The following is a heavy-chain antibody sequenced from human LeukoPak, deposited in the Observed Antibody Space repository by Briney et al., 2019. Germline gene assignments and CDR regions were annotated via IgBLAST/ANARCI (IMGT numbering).Heavy chain of an antibody. CDR3: VRRIVASGEYFDY. CDR2: TNPGDSDT. D-gene: IGHD6-13*01. CDR1: GYSFTSYW. J-gene: IGHJ4*02. V-gene: IGHV5-51*01. Sequence: PGESLKISRKGSGYSFTSYWIGWVRQMPGKGLEWMGITNPGDSDTRYSPSFQGQVTISADRSISTAYLQWSSLKASDTAMYYCVRRIVASGEYFDYWGQGTLVTVSS.